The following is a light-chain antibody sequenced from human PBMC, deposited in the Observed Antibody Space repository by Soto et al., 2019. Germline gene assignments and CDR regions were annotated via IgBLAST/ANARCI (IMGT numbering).Light chain of an antibody. V-gene: IGKV3-20*01. CDR3: HQYGSSPST. CDR2: GAS. J-gene: IGKJ1*01. CDR1: QSVSSSY. Sequence: EIVLTQSPGTLSLSPGERATLSCRASQSVSSSYLAWYQQKPGQAPRLLIYGASGRATGIPDRISGSGSGTDFTLTISRLEPEDFAVYYCHQYGSSPSTFGQGTKVDI.